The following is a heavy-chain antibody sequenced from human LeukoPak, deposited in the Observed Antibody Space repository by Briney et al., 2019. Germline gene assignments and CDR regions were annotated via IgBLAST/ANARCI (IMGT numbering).Heavy chain of an antibody. Sequence: GGSLRLSCETAGFTFSSYVMHWVRRTPGKGLVWVSRIYVDGRTTNYADSVKGRFTISRDNAKNTVYLEMNSLSVEDTATYYCIRDFRSADLWGQGTLVTVTS. V-gene: IGHV3-74*01. CDR3: IRDFRSADL. CDR1: GFTFSSYV. J-gene: IGHJ5*02. CDR2: IYVDGRTT.